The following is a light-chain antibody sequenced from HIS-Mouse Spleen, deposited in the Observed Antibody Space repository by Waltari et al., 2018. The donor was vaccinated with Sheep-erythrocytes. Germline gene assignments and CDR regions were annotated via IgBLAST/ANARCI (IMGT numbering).Light chain of an antibody. Sequence: QSALTQPRSVSGSPGQSVTISCTGTSSDVGGYNYVSWYQQHPGKLPKPMIYDVSKPPKGVPDRFSGSNSGNTASLIISGLQAEDEAEYDCCSYAGSYNHVFATGTKVTVL. CDR1: SSDVGGYNY. V-gene: IGLV2-11*01. J-gene: IGLJ1*01. CDR2: DVS. CDR3: CSYAGSYNHV.